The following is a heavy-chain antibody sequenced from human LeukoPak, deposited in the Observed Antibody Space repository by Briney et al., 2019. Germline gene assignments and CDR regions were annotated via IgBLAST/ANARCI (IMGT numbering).Heavy chain of an antibody. V-gene: IGHV3-53*01. J-gene: IGHJ4*02. Sequence: GGSLRLSCAASGFTVSSNYMSWVRQAPGKGLEWVSVIYSGGSTYFADSVKGRFTISRDNSKNTLYLQMNSLRAEDTAVYYCARGYCSGGGCYPSPLDYWGQGTLVTVSS. CDR2: IYSGGST. D-gene: IGHD2-15*01. CDR1: GFTVSSNY. CDR3: ARGYCSGGGCYPSPLDY.